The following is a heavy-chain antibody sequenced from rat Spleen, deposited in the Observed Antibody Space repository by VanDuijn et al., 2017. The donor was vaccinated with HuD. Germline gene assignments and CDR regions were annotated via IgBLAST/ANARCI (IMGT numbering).Heavy chain of an antibody. CDR2: ISYDGSST. V-gene: IGHV5-7*01. D-gene: IGHD4-3*01. CDR1: GFTFSDHN. J-gene: IGHJ4*01. Sequence: EVQLVESGGGLVQPGRSLKLSCAASGFTFSDHNMAWVRQAPKKCLEWVATISYDGSSTYYRDSVKGRLPISRDNAKSTLYLQMDSLRSEDTATYYCARHNSGYGVMDAWGQGASVTVSS. CDR3: ARHNSGYGVMDA.